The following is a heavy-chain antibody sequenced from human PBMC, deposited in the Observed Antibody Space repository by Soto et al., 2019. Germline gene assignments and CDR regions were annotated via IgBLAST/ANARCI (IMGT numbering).Heavy chain of an antibody. CDR2: ITGSTGTT. J-gene: IGHJ6*03. Sequence: GGSLRLSCAASGFTFSNFSVSWVRHAPGKGLEWVSEITGSTGTTYYADSVKGRFIISRDNSKNTVHPQMNSLRAEDTAVYYCAKDTSSSPYYMDVWGKGTTVTVSS. CDR3: AKDTSSSPYYMDV. V-gene: IGHV3-23*01. D-gene: IGHD2-2*01. CDR1: GFTFSNFS.